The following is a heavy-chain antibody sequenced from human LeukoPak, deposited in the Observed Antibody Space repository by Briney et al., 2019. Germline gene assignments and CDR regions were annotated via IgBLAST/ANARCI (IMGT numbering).Heavy chain of an antibody. V-gene: IGHV3-23*01. Sequence: QPGGSLRLSCTASGFAFSFFAMSWLRQPPGKGLEWVFTINANSGATSYAASVRGRFTISRDNSKNKLYLQLNSLRAEDTAVYYCAKPISGGLAVTADWFDPWGQGALVVVSS. D-gene: IGHD6-19*01. CDR3: AKPISGGLAVTADWFDP. CDR2: INANSGAT. CDR1: GFAFSFFA. J-gene: IGHJ5*01.